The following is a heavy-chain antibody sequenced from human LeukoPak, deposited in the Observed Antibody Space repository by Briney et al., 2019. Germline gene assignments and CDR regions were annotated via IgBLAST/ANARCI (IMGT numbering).Heavy chain of an antibody. CDR3: ARGRLLVVVPAARPLRYFYGMDV. V-gene: IGHV4-34*01. Sequence: SETLSLTCAVRGGSFRRYYWSGSRQSPGKRVERIGQLNQSGGTNHTPSRKSLVSISVGTSKNQFCLKLGSAAAADAAVYYRARGRLLVVVPAARPLRYFYGMDVWGPGTRVTVSS. J-gene: IGHJ6*02. CDR2: LNQSGGT. D-gene: IGHD2-2*01. CDR1: GGSFRRYY.